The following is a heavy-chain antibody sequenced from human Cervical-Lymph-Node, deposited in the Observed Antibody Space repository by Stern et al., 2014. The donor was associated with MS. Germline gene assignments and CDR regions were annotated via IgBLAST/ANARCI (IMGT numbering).Heavy chain of an antibody. V-gene: IGHV3-33*01. D-gene: IGHD7-27*01. CDR3: ARPRVWGKSVYGMDV. CDR1: GFSFSGYG. Sequence: VQLVESGGGVVQPGKSLRLSCVASGFSFSGYGMQWVRQAPGKGLEWVAVISNDGSDIKYADSVKGRFTISIDNSQKTLFLHMSSLRAEDTAVYYCARPRVWGKSVYGMDVWGQGTTVTVAS. J-gene: IGHJ6*02. CDR2: ISNDGSDI.